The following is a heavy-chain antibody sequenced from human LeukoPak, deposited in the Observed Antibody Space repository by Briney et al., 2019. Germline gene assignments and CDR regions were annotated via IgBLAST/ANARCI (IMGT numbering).Heavy chain of an antibody. D-gene: IGHD3-10*01. Sequence: SETLSLTCTVSGGSISGYHWSWIRQSPGRGLEWIGYIYYSGSTNYNPSLMSRVTISVDTSKNQFSLKLTSVTAADTAVYSCARHRLDYYGSTNTFDIWGQGTMVTVSS. CDR1: GGSISGYH. CDR2: IYYSGST. V-gene: IGHV4-59*08. J-gene: IGHJ3*02. CDR3: ARHRLDYYGSTNTFDI.